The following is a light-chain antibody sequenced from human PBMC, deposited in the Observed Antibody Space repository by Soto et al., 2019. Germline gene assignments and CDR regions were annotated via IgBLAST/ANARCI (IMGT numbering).Light chain of an antibody. CDR2: HAS. J-gene: IGKJ4*01. Sequence: DIQMTQSPSTLAASLGDRVNITCRASQRINSWLAWYQQKPGKAPKLLIYHASRLSSGVPSRFSGSASGTDFTLTISGLQTDDFATYYCQQCNNYPLSFGVGTKVDI. V-gene: IGKV1-5*03. CDR3: QQCNNYPLS. CDR1: QRINSW.